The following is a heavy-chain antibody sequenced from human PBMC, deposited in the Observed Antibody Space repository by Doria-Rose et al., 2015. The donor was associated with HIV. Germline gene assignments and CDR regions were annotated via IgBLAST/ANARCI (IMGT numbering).Heavy chain of an antibody. D-gene: IGHD3-3*01. V-gene: IGHV3-9*01. CDR2: ISWDSGAK. CDR3: AKAPIIGPKYYFYMDV. J-gene: IGHJ6*03. CDR1: GFSFESYA. Sequence: EVQLLESGGGLVQPGRSLRLSCVGSGFSFESYAMHWVRLAPGKGLAWVAGISWDSGAKGNADSVAGRFTISRDNAKKSVYLEMRSLRPEDTAFYYCAKAPIIGPKYYFYMDVWGKGTSVTVSS.